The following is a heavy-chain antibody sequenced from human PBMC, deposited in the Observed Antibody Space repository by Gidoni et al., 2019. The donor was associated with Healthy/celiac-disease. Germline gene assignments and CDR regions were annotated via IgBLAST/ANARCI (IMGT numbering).Heavy chain of an antibody. CDR2: ISYDGSNN. V-gene: IGHV3-30*18. CDR1: GFTFSSYG. CDR3: AKGRGLNAFDI. Sequence: QVQLVESGGGVVQPGRSLRLSCAASGFTFSSYGMPWVRQAPGKGLEWVAVISYDGSNNYYADSGKGRFTISRDNSTNTLYLQINSLSAEDTAVYYCAKGRGLNAFDIWGQGTMVTVSS. D-gene: IGHD3-10*01. J-gene: IGHJ3*02.